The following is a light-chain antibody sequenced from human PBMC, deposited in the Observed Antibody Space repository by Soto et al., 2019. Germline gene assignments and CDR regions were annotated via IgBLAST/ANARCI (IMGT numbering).Light chain of an antibody. CDR1: QDISSY. CDR3: QQYDYLPLT. J-gene: IGKJ3*01. Sequence: DIQMTQSPSSLSASVGDRVTISCQASQDISSYLNWYQQKPGKAPKLLIYTASSLQSGVPSRFSGGGSGTDFIFSISSLQPEDIATYHCQQYDYLPLTFGPGTKVDIK. V-gene: IGKV1-33*01. CDR2: TAS.